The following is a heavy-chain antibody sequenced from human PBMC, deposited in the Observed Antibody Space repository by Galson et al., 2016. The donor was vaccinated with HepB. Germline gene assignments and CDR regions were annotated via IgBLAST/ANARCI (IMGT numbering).Heavy chain of an antibody. J-gene: IGHJ4*02. CDR1: GFTFSDYY. CDR2: ISPTGSYT. Sequence: SLRLSCAASGFTFSDYYMSWIRQAPGKGPEWVSYISPTGSYTNYVDSVRGRFSISRDNAKNTVFLQINSLRAEDTAVCFCARDRFQRYDLLTTYYKTSYFDYWGQGTLVTVFS. V-gene: IGHV3-11*05. CDR3: ARDRFQRYDLLTTYYKTSYFDY. D-gene: IGHD3-9*01.